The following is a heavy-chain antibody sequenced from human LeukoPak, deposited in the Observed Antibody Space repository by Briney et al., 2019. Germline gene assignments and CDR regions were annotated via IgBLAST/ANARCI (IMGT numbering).Heavy chain of an antibody. CDR3: ASGDSRYCSGGSCYLLGY. V-gene: IGHV4-30-2*01. D-gene: IGHD2-15*01. CDR1: GGSISSGGYS. Sequence: SQTLSLTCAVSGGSISSGGYSWSWIRQTPGKGLEWIGYIYNSGSTYYNPSLKSRVTISVDRSKNQFSLKLSSVTAADTAVYYCASGDSRYCSGGSCYLLGYWGQGTLVTVSS. J-gene: IGHJ4*02. CDR2: IYNSGST.